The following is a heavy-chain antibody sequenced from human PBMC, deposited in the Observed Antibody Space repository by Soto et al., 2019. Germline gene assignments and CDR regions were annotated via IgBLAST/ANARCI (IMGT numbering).Heavy chain of an antibody. D-gene: IGHD3-10*01. V-gene: IGHV1-69*06. CDR3: ARVMVRGVIIHYYYYGMDV. CDR2: IIPIFGTA. J-gene: IGHJ6*02. Sequence: SVKFSCKASRGTFSSYAISWVRQAPGQGLEWMGGIIPIFGTANYAQKFQGRVTITADKSTSTAYMELSSLRSEDTAVYYCARVMVRGVIIHYYYYGMDVWGQGPTVTVSS. CDR1: RGTFSSYA.